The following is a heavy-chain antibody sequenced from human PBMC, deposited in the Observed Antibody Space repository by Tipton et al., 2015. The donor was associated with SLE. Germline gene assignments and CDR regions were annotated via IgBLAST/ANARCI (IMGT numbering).Heavy chain of an antibody. CDR3: TRATLGYCSGGSCLDFDF. J-gene: IGHJ4*02. D-gene: IGHD2-15*01. Sequence: QLVQSGAEVKKPGASVKVSCKASGYTFSSYGVTWVRQAPGQGLEWMGRISAYNGNTNYAQKFQGRVTMTTDTSRCTAYMELRSLRSDDTAVYYCTRATLGYCSGGSCLDFDFWGQGTLVTVSS. CDR2: ISAYNGNT. V-gene: IGHV1-18*01. CDR1: GYTFSSYG.